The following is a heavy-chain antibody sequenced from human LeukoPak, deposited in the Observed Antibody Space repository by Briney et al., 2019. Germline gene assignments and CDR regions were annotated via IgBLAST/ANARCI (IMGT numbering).Heavy chain of an antibody. J-gene: IGHJ4*02. CDR1: GFTFSSYS. D-gene: IGHD3-10*01. CDR3: ARDPLTYYYGSGSQYFDY. Sequence: PGGSLRLSCAASGFTFSSYSMNWVRQAPGKGLEWVSSISSSSSYIYYADSVKGRFTISRDNAKNSLYLQMNSLRAEDTAVYYCARDPLTYYYGSGSQYFDYWGQGTLVTVSS. CDR2: ISSSSSYI. V-gene: IGHV3-21*01.